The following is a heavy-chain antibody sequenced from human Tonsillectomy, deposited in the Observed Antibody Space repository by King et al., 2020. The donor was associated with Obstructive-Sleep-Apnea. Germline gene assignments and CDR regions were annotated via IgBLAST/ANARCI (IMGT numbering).Heavy chain of an antibody. D-gene: IGHD1-26*01. CDR1: GFNLDDYA. J-gene: IGHJ4*02. Sequence: VQLVESGGGLVQPGRSLRLSCAASGFNLDDYAMHWVRQVPGKGLEWVSGISWSSGNIGYADSLKGRFTITRDNAKNTLYLHMNSLRAEDTALYYCAKDMGFDTGGGFDYWGQGALVTVFS. CDR3: AKDMGFDTGGGFDY. CDR2: ISWSSGNI. V-gene: IGHV3-9*01.